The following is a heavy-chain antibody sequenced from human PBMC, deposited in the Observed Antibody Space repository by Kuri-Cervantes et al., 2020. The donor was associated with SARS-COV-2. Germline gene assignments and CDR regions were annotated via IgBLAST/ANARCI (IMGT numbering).Heavy chain of an antibody. D-gene: IGHD6-19*01. CDR3: ARRASGWYGY. Sequence: GSLRLSCAVYGGSFSDYYWSWVRQPPGKGLEWIGEINHSGNTNYDPSLKSRVTISVDTSKNQFSLKLSSVTAADTAVYYCARRASGWYGYWGQGTLVTVSS. CDR1: GGSFSDYY. V-gene: IGHV4-34*01. CDR2: INHSGNT. J-gene: IGHJ4*02.